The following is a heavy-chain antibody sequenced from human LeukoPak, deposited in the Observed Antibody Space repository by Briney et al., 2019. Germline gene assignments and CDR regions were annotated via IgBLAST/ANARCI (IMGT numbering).Heavy chain of an antibody. CDR2: SSSSSSYI. Sequence: TGGSLRLSCAASRFTSSSYSMNWVRQAPGKGLEWVSSSSSSSSYIYYADSVKGRFTISRDNAKNSLYLQMNSLRAEVTAVYYCARDGYSSSWDLSYLYYIDVWGRGTTVTVSS. V-gene: IGHV3-21*01. J-gene: IGHJ6*03. CDR3: ARDGYSSSWDLSYLYYIDV. CDR1: RFTSSSYS. D-gene: IGHD6-13*01.